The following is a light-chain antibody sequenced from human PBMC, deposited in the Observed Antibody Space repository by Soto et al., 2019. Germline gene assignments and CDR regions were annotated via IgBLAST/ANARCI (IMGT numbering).Light chain of an antibody. CDR1: QSVRNY. CDR2: KAS. V-gene: IGKV1-5*03. CDR3: QQTNRYSWR. J-gene: IGKJ1*01. Sequence: TQTLATLLVSVNHQGHVTCRASQSVRNYLAWYQQKPGKAPRLLIYKASNLESGVPSRFSGSGSETEFTLTISSLQPDDIGTYYCQQTNRYSWRFGQGTKVEIK.